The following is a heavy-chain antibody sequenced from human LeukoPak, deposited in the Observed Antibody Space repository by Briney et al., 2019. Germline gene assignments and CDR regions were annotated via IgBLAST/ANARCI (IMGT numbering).Heavy chain of an antibody. J-gene: IGHJ3*02. CDR1: GYTLTELS. CDR2: FDHEDGET. CDR3: ATKPLRTDYYDSSAHDAFDI. D-gene: IGHD3-22*01. Sequence: ASVKVSCKVSGYTLTELSMHWVRQAPGKGLEWMGGFDHEDGETIYAKKFQGRVTMTEDTSTDTAYMELSSLRSEDTDVYYCATKPLRTDYYDSSAHDAFDIWGQGTMVTVSS. V-gene: IGHV1-24*01.